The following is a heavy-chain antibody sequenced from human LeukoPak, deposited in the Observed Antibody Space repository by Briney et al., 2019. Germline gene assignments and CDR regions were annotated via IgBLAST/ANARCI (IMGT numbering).Heavy chain of an antibody. CDR2: IFNGGST. CDR1: GFAVSSNH. Sequence: QTGGSLRLSCAASGFAVSSNHMNWVRQAPGKGLEWVSVIFNGGSTYYADSVKGRFTISRDNSKNTLYLQMNSLRAEDTAVYYCAKDNWNYVVTYWGQGTLVTVSS. D-gene: IGHD1-7*01. V-gene: IGHV3-53*01. J-gene: IGHJ4*02. CDR3: AKDNWNYVVTY.